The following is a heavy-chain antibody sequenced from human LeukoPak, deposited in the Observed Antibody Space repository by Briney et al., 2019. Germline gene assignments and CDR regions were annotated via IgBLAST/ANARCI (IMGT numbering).Heavy chain of an antibody. CDR2: IRPD. Sequence: ASVKVSCKASGYTITSYCVHWVRQAPGQGLEWMGVIRPDSSAQTFQGRVTLTRDTSTSTVYMELSSLRSEDSAIYYCVSDYTAMLTGCDYWGQGTPVTVSS. V-gene: IGHV1-46*03. CDR1: GYTITSYC. CDR3: VSDYTAMLTGCDY. D-gene: IGHD5-18*01. J-gene: IGHJ4*02.